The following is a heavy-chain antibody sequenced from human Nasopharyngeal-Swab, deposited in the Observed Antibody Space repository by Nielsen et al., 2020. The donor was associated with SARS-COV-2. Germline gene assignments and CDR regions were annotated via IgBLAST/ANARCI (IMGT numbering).Heavy chain of an antibody. Sequence: SLKISCAASGFPFDDYAMHWVRQAPGKGLEWVSGLSWNSGSIGYADPVKGRFTISRDNAKNSLYLQMNSLRAEDTALYYCAKDMGWTVTTYAAFDIWGQGTMVTVSS. CDR1: GFPFDDYA. D-gene: IGHD4-17*01. V-gene: IGHV3-9*01. J-gene: IGHJ3*02. CDR3: AKDMGWTVTTYAAFDI. CDR2: LSWNSGSI.